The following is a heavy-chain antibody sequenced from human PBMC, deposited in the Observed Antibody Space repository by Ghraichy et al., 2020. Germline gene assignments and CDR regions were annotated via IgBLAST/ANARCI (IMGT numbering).Heavy chain of an antibody. V-gene: IGHV3-9*01. D-gene: IGHD4-17*01. CDR1: GFTFDDYA. J-gene: IGHJ3*02. Sequence: GGSLRLSCGASGFTFDDYAMHWVRQAPGRGLEWVSGISWNSGDKGYADSVKGRFIISRDKARNSLYLQMNGLRAEDTALYYCAKGLDYGSSHAFDMWGQGTMVTVSS. CDR2: ISWNSGDK. CDR3: AKGLDYGSSHAFDM.